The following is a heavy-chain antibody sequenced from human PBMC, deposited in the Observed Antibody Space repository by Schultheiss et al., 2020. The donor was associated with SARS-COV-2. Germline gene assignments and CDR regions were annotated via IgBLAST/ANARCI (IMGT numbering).Heavy chain of an antibody. V-gene: IGHV3-30*01. CDR2: ISYDGSDE. J-gene: IGHJ6*02. CDR1: GFTFNIHA. Sequence: SCAASGFTFNIHAMHWVRQAPGKGLEWVADISYDGSDEFYADSVKGRFTISRDNSKNTVYLQMNSLRGEDTAVYYCARDVAWFGRNGMDVWGQGTTVTVSS. CDR3: ARDVAWFGRNGMDV. D-gene: IGHD3-10*01.